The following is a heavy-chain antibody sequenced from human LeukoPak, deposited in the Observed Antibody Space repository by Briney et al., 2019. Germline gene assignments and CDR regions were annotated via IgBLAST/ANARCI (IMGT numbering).Heavy chain of an antibody. CDR1: GFTFSSYW. Sequence: GGSLRLSCAASGFTFSSYWMSWVRQAPGKGLEWVANIKQDGSEKYYVDSVKGRFTISRDNAKNSLYLQMNSLRAEDTAVYYCARDSPSGWFHYYYYKDVWGKGTTVTVSS. V-gene: IGHV3-7*01. CDR3: ARDSPSGWFHYYYYKDV. J-gene: IGHJ6*03. D-gene: IGHD6-19*01. CDR2: IKQDGSEK.